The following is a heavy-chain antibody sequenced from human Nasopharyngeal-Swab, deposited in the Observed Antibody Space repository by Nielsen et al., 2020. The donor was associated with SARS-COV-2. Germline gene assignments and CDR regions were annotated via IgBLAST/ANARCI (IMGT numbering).Heavy chain of an antibody. CDR2: IRYEGSNK. CDR3: AKHPARVVNTYYMDV. V-gene: IGHV3-30*02. J-gene: IGHJ6*03. D-gene: IGHD3-22*01. Sequence: GEYLKISWAASGCTFSSYGMHWVRQAPGEGLEGVAFIRYEGSNKYYADSVKGRFTISRDNSKNTLYLQMNSLRAEDTAVYYCAKHPARVVNTYYMDVWGKGTTVTVSS. CDR1: GCTFSSYG.